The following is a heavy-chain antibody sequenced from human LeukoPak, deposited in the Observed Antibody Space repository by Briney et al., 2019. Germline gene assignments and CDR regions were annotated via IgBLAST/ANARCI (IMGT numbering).Heavy chain of an antibody. D-gene: IGHD3-10*01. V-gene: IGHV1-8*01. CDR2: MNPNSGNT. CDR3: ARGRRIARTLLTMVRGGYYYMDV. CDR1: GYTFTSYD. Sequence: GASVKVSCKASGYTFTSYDINWVRQATGQGLEWMGWMNPNSGNTGYAQKFQGRVTMTRNTSISTAYMELSSLRSEDTAVYYCARGRRIARTLLTMVRGGYYYMDVWGKGTTVTISS. J-gene: IGHJ6*03.